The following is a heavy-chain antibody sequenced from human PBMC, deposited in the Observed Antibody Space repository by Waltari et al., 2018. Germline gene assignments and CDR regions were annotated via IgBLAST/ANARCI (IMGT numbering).Heavy chain of an antibody. CDR1: GFTFSSYS. J-gene: IGHJ6*03. D-gene: IGHD2-2*01. CDR2: ISSSSSYI. CDR3: ARDQIVPAEVGAYYYYMDV. Sequence: EVQLVESGGGLVKPGGSLRLSCAASGFTFSSYSMTWVRQAPGKGLEWVSSISSSSSYIYYADSVKGRFTISRDNAKNSLYLQMNSLRAEDTAVYYCARDQIVPAEVGAYYYYMDVWGKGTTVTVSS. V-gene: IGHV3-21*01.